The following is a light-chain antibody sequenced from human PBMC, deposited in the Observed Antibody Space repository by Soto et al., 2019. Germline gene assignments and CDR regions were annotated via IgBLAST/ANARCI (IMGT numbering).Light chain of an antibody. Sequence: EIVLTQSPGTLSLSPGERATLSCRASQSVTSSYLAWYQQKPGQAPRLVMYGASIRTSGIPDRFSGSGSGTDFTLTISRLAPEDFAVYYCQQYVRAPWTFGQGTKVEIK. CDR2: GAS. CDR3: QQYVRAPWT. J-gene: IGKJ1*01. CDR1: QSVTSSY. V-gene: IGKV3-20*01.